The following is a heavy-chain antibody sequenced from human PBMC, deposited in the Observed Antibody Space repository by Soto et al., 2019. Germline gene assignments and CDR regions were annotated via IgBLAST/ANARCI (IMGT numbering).Heavy chain of an antibody. V-gene: IGHV3-48*02. CDR3: ARDLVVVVPPLNYYYYGMDV. J-gene: IGHJ6*02. CDR2: ISSSSSTI. CDR1: GFTCSSYS. D-gene: IGHD2-2*01. Sequence: VGSLRLSCASSGFTCSSYSMNLVRQAPGKGLEWVSYISSSSSTIYYADSVKGRFTISRDNAKNSLYLQMNSLRDEDTAVYYCARDLVVVVPPLNYYYYGMDVWGQGTTVTVSS.